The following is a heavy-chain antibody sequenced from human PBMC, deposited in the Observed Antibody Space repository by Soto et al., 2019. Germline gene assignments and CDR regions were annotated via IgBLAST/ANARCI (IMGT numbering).Heavy chain of an antibody. CDR1: GFTFSSYW. Sequence: GGSLRLSCAASGFTFSSYWMHWVRQAPGKGLVWVSRINSDGSSTSYADSVKGRFTISRDNAKNTLYLQMNSLRAEDTAVYYCAREVSSSKYIDYWGQGTLVTVSS. D-gene: IGHD6-6*01. V-gene: IGHV3-74*01. J-gene: IGHJ4*02. CDR2: INSDGSST. CDR3: AREVSSSKYIDY.